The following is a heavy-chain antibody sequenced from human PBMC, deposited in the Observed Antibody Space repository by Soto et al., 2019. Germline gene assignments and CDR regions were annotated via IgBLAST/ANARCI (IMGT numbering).Heavy chain of an antibody. CDR3: ARVVVDYDFWSGYYVYYYYGMDV. D-gene: IGHD3-3*01. J-gene: IGHJ6*02. CDR2: IIPIFGTA. Sequence: QVQLVQSGAEVKKPGSSVKVSCKASGGTFSSYAISWVRQAPGQGLEWMGGIIPIFGTANYAQKFQGRVTITADKSTCTAYMELSSLRSEDTAVYYCARVVVDYDFWSGYYVYYYYGMDVWGQGTTVTVSS. CDR1: GGTFSSYA. V-gene: IGHV1-69*06.